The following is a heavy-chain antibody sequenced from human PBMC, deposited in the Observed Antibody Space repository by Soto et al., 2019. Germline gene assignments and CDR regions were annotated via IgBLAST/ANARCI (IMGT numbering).Heavy chain of an antibody. CDR2: IGYDGINK. V-gene: IGHV3-33*01. CDR3: ARDLKVGATRAFDY. CDR1: GFTFSDYA. D-gene: IGHD1-26*01. J-gene: IGHJ4*02. Sequence: QVQLVESGGGVVQPGRSLRLSRAASGFTFSDYAIHWVRQAPGKGLEWVAVIGYDGINKWYADSVEGRFTISRDNSKNMLYMKMNSLRAEDTAVYYCARDLKVGATRAFDYWGQGTLVTVSS.